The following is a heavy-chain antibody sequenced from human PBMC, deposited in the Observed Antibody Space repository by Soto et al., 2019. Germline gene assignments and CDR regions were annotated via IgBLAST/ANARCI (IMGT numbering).Heavy chain of an antibody. D-gene: IGHD3-22*01. Sequence: PGGSLRLSCAASGFTFSSYAMHWVRQAPGKGLEWVAVISYDGSNKYYADSVKGRFTISRDNSKNTLYLQMNSLRAEDTAVYYCARDVLVGVDPSGHYGMDAWGQGTTVTVSS. J-gene: IGHJ6*02. CDR1: GFTFSSYA. CDR3: ARDVLVGVDPSGHYGMDA. V-gene: IGHV3-30-3*01. CDR2: ISYDGSNK.